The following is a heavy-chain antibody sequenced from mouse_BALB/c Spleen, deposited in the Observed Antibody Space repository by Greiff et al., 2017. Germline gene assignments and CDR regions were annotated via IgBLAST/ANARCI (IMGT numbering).Heavy chain of an antibody. V-gene: IGHV5-6-5*01. CDR1: GFTFSSYA. J-gene: IGHJ1*01. Sequence: EVMLVESGGGLVKPGGSLKLSCAASGFTFSSYAMSWVRQTPEKRLEWVASISSGGSTYYPDSVKGRFTISRDNARNILYLQMSSLRSEDTAMYYCARVRAYYGYFDVWGAGTTVTVAS. CDR3: ARVRAYYGYFDV. D-gene: IGHD6-5*01. CDR2: ISSGGST.